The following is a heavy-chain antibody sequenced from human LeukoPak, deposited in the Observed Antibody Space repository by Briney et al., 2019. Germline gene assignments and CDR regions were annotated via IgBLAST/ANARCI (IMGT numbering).Heavy chain of an antibody. Sequence: SETLSLTCTVSGGSISSSSYYWGWIRQPPGKGLGWIGNIYYSGSTYYNPSLKSRVTISVDTSKNQFSLKLSSVTAADTAVYYCASLYCGGDCYSGKIDYWGQGTLVTVSS. D-gene: IGHD2-21*02. CDR1: GGSISSSSYY. CDR2: IYYSGST. CDR3: ASLYCGGDCYSGKIDY. V-gene: IGHV4-39*07. J-gene: IGHJ4*02.